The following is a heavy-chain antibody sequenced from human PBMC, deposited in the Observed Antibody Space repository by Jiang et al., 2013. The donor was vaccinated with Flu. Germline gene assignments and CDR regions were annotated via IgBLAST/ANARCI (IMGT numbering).Heavy chain of an antibody. J-gene: IGHJ5*02. D-gene: IGHD3-10*01. Sequence: GAEVKKPGASVKVSCKASGYTFTSYGISWVRQAPGQGLEWMGWISAYNGNTNYAQKLQGRVTMTTDTSTSTAYMELRSLRSDDTAVYYCAITLVPTMVRGVMARYNWFDPWGQGTLVTVSS. CDR2: ISAYNGNT. CDR3: AITLVPTMVRGVMARYNWFDP. V-gene: IGHV1-18*01. CDR1: GYTFTSYG.